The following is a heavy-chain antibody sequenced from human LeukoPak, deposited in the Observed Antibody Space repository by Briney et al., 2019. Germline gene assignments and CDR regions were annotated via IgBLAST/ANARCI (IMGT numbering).Heavy chain of an antibody. CDR1: GFTFSSNW. V-gene: IGHV3-7*01. J-gene: IGHJ4*02. CDR3: ARDKVTY. Sequence: GGSLRLSCAASGFTFSSNWMSWVRQTPGKGLEWVAHINQDGSEKYYVDSVKGRFTISRDNAKNSLHLQMNSLRSEDTAVYYCARDKVTYWGQGILVTVSS. CDR2: INQDGSEK.